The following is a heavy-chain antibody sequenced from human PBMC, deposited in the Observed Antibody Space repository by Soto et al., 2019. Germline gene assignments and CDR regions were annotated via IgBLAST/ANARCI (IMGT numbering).Heavy chain of an antibody. V-gene: IGHV3-23*01. J-gene: IGHJ4*02. D-gene: IGHD5-12*01. CDR3: AKGGYSGYDYLHFDY. CDR1: GFTFSSYA. CDR2: ISGSGGST. Sequence: GGSLRLSCAASGFTFSSYAMSWVRQAPGKGLEWVSAISGSGGSTYYADSVKGRFTISRDNSKNTLYLQMNSLRAEDTAVYYCAKGGYSGYDYLHFDYWGQGTLVTVSS.